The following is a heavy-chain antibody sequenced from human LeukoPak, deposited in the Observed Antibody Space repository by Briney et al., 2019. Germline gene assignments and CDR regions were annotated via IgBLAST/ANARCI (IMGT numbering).Heavy chain of an antibody. CDR3: ARSTVTTPYYFDY. CDR2: ISGSGGST. Sequence: GGSLRLSCAASGFTFSSYAMSWVRQAQGKGLEWVSAISGSGGSTYYADPVKGRFTISRDNSKNTLYLQMNSLRAEDTAVYYCARSTVTTPYYFDYWGQGTLVTVSS. V-gene: IGHV3-23*01. CDR1: GFTFSSYA. J-gene: IGHJ4*02. D-gene: IGHD4-17*01.